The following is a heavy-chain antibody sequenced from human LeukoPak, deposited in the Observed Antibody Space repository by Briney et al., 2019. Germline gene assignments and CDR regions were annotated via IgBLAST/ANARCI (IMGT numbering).Heavy chain of an antibody. CDR1: GGSISSSSYY. CDR2: IYHSGNT. J-gene: IGHJ4*02. D-gene: IGHD1-26*01. V-gene: IGHV4-39*07. CDR3: AREVTPTTNFDY. Sequence: PSETLSLTCTVSGGSISSSSYYWGWIRQPPGKGLEWIGYIYHSGNTYYNPSLKSRVTISVDRSKNQFSLNLTSVTAADTAVYYCAREVTPTTNFDYWGQGTLVTVSS.